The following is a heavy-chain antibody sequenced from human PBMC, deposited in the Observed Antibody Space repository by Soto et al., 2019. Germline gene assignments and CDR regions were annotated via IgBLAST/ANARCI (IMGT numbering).Heavy chain of an antibody. CDR3: ARITIWKNYRDIDS. D-gene: IGHD3-16*02. CDR1: GGTFSGYY. Sequence: QVQLQQWGAGLLKPSETLSLSCAVYGGTFSGYYWSWIRQPPGKGLEWIGEINHRGSANYNPSLKSRVTISVDTSKNQFSLKLSSVTAADTAVYYCARITIWKNYRDIDSWGQGTLVTVSS. V-gene: IGHV4-34*01. CDR2: INHRGSA. J-gene: IGHJ4*02.